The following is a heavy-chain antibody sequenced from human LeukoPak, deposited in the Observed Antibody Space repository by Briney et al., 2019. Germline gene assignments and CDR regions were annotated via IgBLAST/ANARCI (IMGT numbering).Heavy chain of an antibody. J-gene: IGHJ4*02. V-gene: IGHV4-39*07. CDR1: GGSISSSSYY. CDR2: IYYSGST. D-gene: IGHD1-20*01. CDR3: ARGLTGTTGFDY. Sequence: SETLSLTCTVSGGSISSSSYYWGWIRQPPGKGLEWIGSIYYSGSTYYNPSLKSRVTISVDTSKNQFSLKLSSVTAADTAVYYCARGLTGTTGFDYWGQGTLVTVSS.